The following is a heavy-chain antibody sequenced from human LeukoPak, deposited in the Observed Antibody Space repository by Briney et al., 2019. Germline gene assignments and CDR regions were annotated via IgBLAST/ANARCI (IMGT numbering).Heavy chain of an antibody. CDR2: ISGSGGSP. J-gene: IGHJ4*02. D-gene: IGHD4-11*01. Sequence: GGSLRLSCAASGFTFSSYAMSWVRQAPGKGLEWVSAISGSGGSPYYADSVKGRFTISRDNSKSTLFLQMNSLRAEDTAVYYCARVLWSADYPRFDYWGQGTLVTVSS. CDR3: ARVLWSADYPRFDY. V-gene: IGHV3-23*01. CDR1: GFTFSSYA.